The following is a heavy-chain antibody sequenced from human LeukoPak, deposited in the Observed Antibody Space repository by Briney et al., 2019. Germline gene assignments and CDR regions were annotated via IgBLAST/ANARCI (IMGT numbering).Heavy chain of an antibody. Sequence: PSETLSLTCAVYGGSFSGYHWSWIRQPPGKGLEWIGEINHSGSTNYNPSLKSRVTISVDTSKNQFSLKLSSVTAADTAVYYCAYQRNYYDSSGYYSVLVDYWGQGTLVTVSS. CDR3: AYQRNYYDSSGYYSVLVDY. CDR1: GGSFSGYH. CDR2: INHSGST. J-gene: IGHJ4*02. V-gene: IGHV4-34*01. D-gene: IGHD3-22*01.